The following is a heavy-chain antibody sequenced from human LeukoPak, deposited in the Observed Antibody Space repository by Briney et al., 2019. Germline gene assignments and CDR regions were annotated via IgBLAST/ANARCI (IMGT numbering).Heavy chain of an antibody. CDR3: ARGGSGYDY. CDR2: IYTSGST. D-gene: IGHD3-22*01. CDR1: GGSISSGSYH. J-gene: IGHJ4*02. V-gene: IGHV4-61*02. Sequence: PSQTLSLTCTVSGGSISSGSYHWSWIRQPAGKGLEWIGRIYTSGSTNYNPSLKSRVTISVGTSKNQFSLKLSSVTAADTAVYYCARGGSGYDYWGQGTLVTVSS.